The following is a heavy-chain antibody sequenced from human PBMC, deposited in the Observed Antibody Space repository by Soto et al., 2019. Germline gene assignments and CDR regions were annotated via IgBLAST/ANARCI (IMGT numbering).Heavy chain of an antibody. CDR2: IYYSGST. Sequence: SETLSLTCAVSGGSISSGDYYWSWIRQPPGKGLEWIGYIYYSGSTYYNPSLKSRVTISVDTSKNQFSLKLSSVTAADTAVYYCARAVNNYYGDLNCLDLWGQGILVTVSS. V-gene: IGHV4-30-4*01. J-gene: IGHJ5*02. CDR1: GGSISSGDYY. CDR3: ARAVNNYYGDLNCLDL. D-gene: IGHD4-17*01.